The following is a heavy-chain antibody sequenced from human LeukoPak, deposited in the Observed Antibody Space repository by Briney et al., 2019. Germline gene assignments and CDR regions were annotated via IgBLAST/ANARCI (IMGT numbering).Heavy chain of an antibody. CDR1: GGSFSGYY. CDR3: ARGPRVGYYDSSGYYHYYFYMDV. V-gene: IGHV4-34*01. CDR2: IIHSGSP. D-gene: IGHD3-22*01. J-gene: IGHJ6*03. Sequence: SETLSLTCAVYGGSFSGYYWSWIRQPPGKGLEWIGEIIHSGSPNYNPSLKSRVTMSVDTSKNQFSLKLSSVTAADTAVYYCARGPRVGYYDSSGYYHYYFYMDVWGKGTTVTISS.